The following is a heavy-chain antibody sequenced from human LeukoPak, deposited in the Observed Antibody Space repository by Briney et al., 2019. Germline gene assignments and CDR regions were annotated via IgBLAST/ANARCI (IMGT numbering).Heavy chain of an antibody. Sequence: GESLRLSCAASGLTFSDSIIHWVRQASGKGLEWVGRIKGKADSYATGYAASVKGRFIVSRDDSRNTAYLQMNSLTTEDTALYYCSRQLSGTGATDYWGQGTLVTVSS. V-gene: IGHV3-73*01. D-gene: IGHD1-1*01. J-gene: IGHJ4*02. CDR2: IKGKADSYAT. CDR3: SRQLSGTGATDY. CDR1: GLTFSDSI.